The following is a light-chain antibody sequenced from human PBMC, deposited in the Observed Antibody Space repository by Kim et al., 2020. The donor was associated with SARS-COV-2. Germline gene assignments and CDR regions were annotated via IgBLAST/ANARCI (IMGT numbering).Light chain of an antibody. Sequence: DTQMTQSPSTLSASVGDKITITCRASQSISGWLAWYQQKPGRAPKLLIFATSTLESGVPLRFSGSGSGTEFTLTISSLQPDDFATYYCQQYADFPYTFGQGTKLEI. V-gene: IGKV1-5*03. CDR3: QQYADFPYT. J-gene: IGKJ2*01. CDR1: QSISGW. CDR2: ATS.